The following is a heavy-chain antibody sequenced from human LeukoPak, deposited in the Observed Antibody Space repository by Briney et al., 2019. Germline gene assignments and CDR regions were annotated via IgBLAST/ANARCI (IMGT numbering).Heavy chain of an antibody. CDR1: GFTFSSYA. V-gene: IGHV4-38-2*01. J-gene: IGHJ5*02. D-gene: IGHD3-3*01. CDR2: IYHSGST. CDR3: ARVRSGSSTNCFDP. Sequence: PGGSLRLSCAASGFTFSSYAMTWVRQAPGKGLEWIGNIYHSGSTYYNSSLTSRVTISVDTSKNQFSLKLNSLTPADTAVYYCARVRSGSSTNCFDPWGQGTLVTVSS.